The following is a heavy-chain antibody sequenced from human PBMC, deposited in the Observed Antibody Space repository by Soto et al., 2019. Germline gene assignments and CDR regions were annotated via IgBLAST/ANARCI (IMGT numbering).Heavy chain of an antibody. CDR3: ARYIPGVRYYGMDV. J-gene: IGHJ6*02. CDR2: IGESGTPT. V-gene: IGHV3-23*01. Sequence: EVPLLESGGGLVQPGGSLRLSCAASGFIFSSYAMKWVRQAPGKGLEWVSLIGESGTPTYYADSVKGRFTISRDNSGNTLFLEMYSLRAEDTAVYYCARYIPGVRYYGMDVWGQGTTVTVSS. CDR1: GFIFSSYA. D-gene: IGHD2-2*01.